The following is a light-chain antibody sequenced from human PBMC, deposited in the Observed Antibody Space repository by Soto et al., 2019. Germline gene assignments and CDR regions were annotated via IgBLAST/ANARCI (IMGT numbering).Light chain of an antibody. Sequence: AVVTQEPSLTVSPGGTVTLTCVSSTGAVTSGHYPYWFQQKPGQAPRTLIYDTSNKHSWTPARFSGSLLGGKAALTLSGAQPEDEAEYYCLLSYSGALYVFGTGTKV. CDR1: TGAVTSGHY. V-gene: IGLV7-46*01. J-gene: IGLJ1*01. CDR3: LLSYSGALYV. CDR2: DTS.